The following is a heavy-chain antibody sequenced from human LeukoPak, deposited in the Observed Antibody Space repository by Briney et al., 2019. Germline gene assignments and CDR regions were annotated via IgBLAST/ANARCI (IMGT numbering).Heavy chain of an antibody. V-gene: IGHV4-59*01. Sequence: PSETLSLTCTVSGGSISTYYWSWIRQPPGKGLEWIGHIYYTGSTNYNPSLKSRVTMSVDTSRNQFSLKLTSVTAADTAVYYCARTPTTTAFARFDYWGQGTLVTVSS. D-gene: IGHD1-26*01. CDR3: ARTPTTTAFARFDY. CDR2: IYYTGST. J-gene: IGHJ4*02. CDR1: GGSISTYY.